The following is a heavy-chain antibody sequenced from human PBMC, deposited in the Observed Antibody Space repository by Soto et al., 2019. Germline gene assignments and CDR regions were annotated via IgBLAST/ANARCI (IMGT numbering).Heavy chain of an antibody. CDR1: GGSISSRTFW. CDR3: ARHPRDDYNYGGSVIFDY. D-gene: IGHD4-4*01. Sequence: QLQLQESGPGLVKPSETLSLTCSVSGGSISSRTFWWAWIRQPPGKGLEWIGDLYYSGSSYSSPSLKSRVTLSVDTSKNQLSLKLNSVTAADTAVYYCARHPRDDYNYGGSVIFDYWGQGTLVTVSS. J-gene: IGHJ4*02. CDR2: LYYSGSS. V-gene: IGHV4-39*01.